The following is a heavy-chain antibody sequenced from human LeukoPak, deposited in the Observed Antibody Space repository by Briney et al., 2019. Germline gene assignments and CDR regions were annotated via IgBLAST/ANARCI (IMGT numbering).Heavy chain of an antibody. J-gene: IGHJ6*02. D-gene: IGHD3-22*01. CDR2: IYYSGST. CDR3: ARVRWLPPDYYYYGMDV. CDR1: GGSISSYY. Sequence: KPSETLSLTCTVSGGSISSYYWSWIRQPPGKGLEWIGYIYYSGSTNYNPSLKSRVTISVDTSKNQFSLKLSSVTAADTAVYYCARVRWLPPDYYYYGMDVWGQGTTVTVSS. V-gene: IGHV4-59*01.